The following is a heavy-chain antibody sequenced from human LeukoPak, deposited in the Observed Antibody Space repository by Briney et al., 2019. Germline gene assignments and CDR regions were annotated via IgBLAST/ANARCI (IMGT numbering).Heavy chain of an antibody. Sequence: GGSLRLSCAASGFTFNGFWMHWVRQVPGKGLMWVSRIHKDGLHTWYADSMKGRFTISRDNAENTVYLQLNSLRVEDTAVYYCARESEAAGTYYLDHWGQGNLVTVSS. D-gene: IGHD6-25*01. CDR1: GFTFNGFW. CDR2: IHKDGLHT. CDR3: ARESEAAGTYYLDH. J-gene: IGHJ4*02. V-gene: IGHV3-74*01.